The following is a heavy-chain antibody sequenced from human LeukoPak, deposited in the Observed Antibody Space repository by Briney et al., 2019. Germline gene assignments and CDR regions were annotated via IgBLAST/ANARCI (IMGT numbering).Heavy chain of an antibody. J-gene: IGHJ5*02. CDR2: INPNSGGT. CDR3: ASAGRNYYGSGKDWFDP. D-gene: IGHD3-10*01. V-gene: IGHV1-2*02. Sequence: ASVKVSCKASGYTFTGYYMHWVRQAPGQGLEWMGWINPNSGGTNYAQKFQGRVTMTRDTSISTAYMELSRLRSDDTAVYYCASAGRNYYGSGKDWFDPWGQGTLVTVSS. CDR1: GYTFTGYY.